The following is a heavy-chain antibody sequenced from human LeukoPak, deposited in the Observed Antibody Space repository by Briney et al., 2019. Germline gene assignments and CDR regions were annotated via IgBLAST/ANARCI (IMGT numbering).Heavy chain of an antibody. J-gene: IGHJ6*03. CDR1: GFTFSSYA. CDR2: ISGSGGST. V-gene: IGHV3-23*01. D-gene: IGHD3-9*01. Sequence: PGGSLRLSCAASGFTFSSYAMSWVRQAPGKGLEWVSAISGSGGSTYYADSVKGRFTISRDNSKNTLYLQMNSLRAEDTAVHYCAARYSNYYYYYMDVWGKGTTVTVSS. CDR3: AARYSNYYYYYMDV.